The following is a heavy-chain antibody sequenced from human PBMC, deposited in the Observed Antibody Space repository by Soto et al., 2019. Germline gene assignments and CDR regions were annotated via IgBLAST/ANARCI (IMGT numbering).Heavy chain of an antibody. D-gene: IGHD3-3*01. Sequence: QVQLVESGGGLVKPGGSLRLSCAASGFSFDHYYMTWIRQAPGKGLEWVSYISSSGSTIYYADSVKGRFTVSRDNAKNFLYLEMNSLRAEDTAVYYCAREEQSLDYAFDVWGQGTRVAVSS. CDR3: AREEQSLDYAFDV. CDR2: ISSSGSTI. V-gene: IGHV3-11*01. J-gene: IGHJ3*01. CDR1: GFSFDHYY.